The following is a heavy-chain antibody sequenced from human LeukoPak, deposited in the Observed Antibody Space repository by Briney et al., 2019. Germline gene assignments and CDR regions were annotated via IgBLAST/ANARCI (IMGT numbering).Heavy chain of an antibody. Sequence: GGSLRLSCAASGFTFSSYSMNWVRQAPGKGLEWVSYISSSSSTIYYADSVKGRFTISRDNAKNSLYLQMNSLRAEDTAVYYCAREARTARTTGYYYDSSGYFDYWGQGTLVTVSS. CDR2: ISSSSSTI. V-gene: IGHV3-48*04. J-gene: IGHJ4*02. CDR1: GFTFSSYS. CDR3: AREARTARTTGYYYDSSGYFDY. D-gene: IGHD3-22*01.